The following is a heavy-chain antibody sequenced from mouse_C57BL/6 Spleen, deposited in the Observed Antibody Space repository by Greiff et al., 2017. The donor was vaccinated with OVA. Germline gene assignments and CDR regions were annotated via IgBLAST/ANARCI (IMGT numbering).Heavy chain of an antibody. CDR3: AREEQGEGWFAY. V-gene: IGHV5-17*01. CDR2: VSRGSSTI. Sequence: DVKLVESGGGLVKPGGSLKLSCAASGFTFSDYGMHWVRQAPEKGLEWVAYVSRGSSTIYYADTVKGRFTISRDNATNTLFMQMTSLRSEDTAMYYCAREEQGEGWFAYWGQGTLVTVSA. CDR1: GFTFSDYG. J-gene: IGHJ3*01.